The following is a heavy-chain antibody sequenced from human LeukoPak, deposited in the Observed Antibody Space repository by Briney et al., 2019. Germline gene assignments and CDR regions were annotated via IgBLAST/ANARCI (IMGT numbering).Heavy chain of an antibody. J-gene: IGHJ6*02. D-gene: IGHD4-23*01. CDR2: IIPIFGTA. Sequence: SVKVSCKASGGTFSSYAISWVRQAPGQGLEWMGGIIPIFGTANYAQKFQGRVTITADESTSTAYMELSSLRSEDTAVYYCARAVHYGGNSVASQFYPFPQYYYGMDVWGQGTTVTVSS. CDR3: ARAVHYGGNSVASQFYPFPQYYYGMDV. CDR1: GGTFSSYA. V-gene: IGHV1-69*01.